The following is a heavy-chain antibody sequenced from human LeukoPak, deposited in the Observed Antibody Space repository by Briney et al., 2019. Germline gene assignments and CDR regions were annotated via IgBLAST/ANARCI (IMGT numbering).Heavy chain of an antibody. J-gene: IGHJ4*02. CDR3: VIDPYYYDSSGSQGI. Sequence: GGSLRLSCVASGFTFTTYSMNWVRQAPGKGLEYVSGISDDGGGTYYADSVKGRFTISRDNSKNTLSLQMSSLRAEDTAVYYCVIDPYYYDSSGSQGIWGQGTLVTVSS. D-gene: IGHD3-22*01. CDR2: ISDDGGGT. CDR1: GFTFTTYS. V-gene: IGHV3-64D*06.